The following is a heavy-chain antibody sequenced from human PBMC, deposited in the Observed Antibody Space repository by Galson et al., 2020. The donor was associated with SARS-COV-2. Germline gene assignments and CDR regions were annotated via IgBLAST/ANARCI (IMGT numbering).Heavy chain of an antibody. Sequence: GESLKISCKVSGYSLTGLSMHWVRQAPGKGLEWMGAFDPEYDETMYAQKFQGRVIMTQDTSIDTAYMELSSRRSEDTARYYCAPVDTLTGIDYWGQGTLVSVSS. CDR1: GYSLTGLS. CDR2: FDPEYDET. V-gene: IGHV1-24*01. D-gene: IGHD3-9*01. CDR3: APVDTLTGIDY. J-gene: IGHJ4*02.